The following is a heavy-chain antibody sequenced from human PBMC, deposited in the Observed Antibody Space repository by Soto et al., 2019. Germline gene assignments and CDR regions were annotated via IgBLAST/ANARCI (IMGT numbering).Heavy chain of an antibody. CDR2: IYYSGST. Sequence: PTETVDLTCTVSRGSIRSSRYYWGGIRQPQGKGLEGIGSIYYSGSTYYNPSLKSRVTISVDTSKNQFSLKLSSVTAADTAVYYCARRYYDILTGYYNGVDYWCQGTLVTVS. CDR1: RGSIRSSRYY. D-gene: IGHD3-9*01. J-gene: IGHJ4*02. CDR3: ARRYYDILTGYYNGVDY. V-gene: IGHV4-39*01.